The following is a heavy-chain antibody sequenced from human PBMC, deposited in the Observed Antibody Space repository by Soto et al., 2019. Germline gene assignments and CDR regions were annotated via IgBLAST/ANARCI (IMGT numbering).Heavy chain of an antibody. D-gene: IGHD6-13*01. CDR3: ARVSIAAAGWDYYYGMDV. J-gene: IGHJ6*02. CDR1: GGSVSGYY. V-gene: IGHV4-59*02. Sequence: SETLSLTCTVSGGSVSGYYWSWIRQPSGRGLEWIGYIYYSGSTNYNPSLKSRVTISVDTSNNQFSLKLSSVTAADTAVYYCARVSIAAAGWDYYYGMDVWGQGTTVTVSS. CDR2: IYYSGST.